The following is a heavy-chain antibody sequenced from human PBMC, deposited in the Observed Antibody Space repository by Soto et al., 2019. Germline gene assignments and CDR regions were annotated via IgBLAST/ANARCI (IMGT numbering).Heavy chain of an antibody. Sequence: PGGSLGLSCAASGFTFGGSGMHWVRQAPGKGLGWLAVLLSDGYNKLYADSVRGRFSISRDASKNTLFLQMNSLRADDTAVYYCFKGRGASSEATIRELFWVQGTQVTVSS. CDR1: GFTFGGSG. V-gene: IGHV3-30*18. CDR2: LLSDGYNK. CDR3: FKGRGASSEATIRELF. J-gene: IGHJ4*02. D-gene: IGHD1-7*01.